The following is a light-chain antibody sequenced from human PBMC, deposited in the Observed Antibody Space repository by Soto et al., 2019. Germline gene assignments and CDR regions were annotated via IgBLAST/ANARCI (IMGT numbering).Light chain of an antibody. CDR3: SSYTSSSTLENVV. J-gene: IGLJ2*01. CDR2: EVS. V-gene: IGLV2-14*01. CDR1: SSDVGGYNY. Sequence: QSALTQPASVSGSPGQSITISCTGTSSDVGGYNYVSWYQQHPGKAPKLMIYEVSNRPSGVSNRFSGSKSGNTASLTISGLQAEDEADYYCSSYTSSSTLENVVFGGVTNLTVL.